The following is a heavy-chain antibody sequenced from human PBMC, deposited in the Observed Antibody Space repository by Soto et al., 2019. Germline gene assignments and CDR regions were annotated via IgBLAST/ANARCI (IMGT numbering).Heavy chain of an antibody. CDR1: GFTFSSYG. J-gene: IGHJ6*03. CDR2: ISYDGSNK. CDR3: AKDRGSRLRHLGTADYYYYYMDV. V-gene: IGHV3-30*18. Sequence: QVQLVESGGGVVQPGRSLRLSCAASGFTFSSYGMHWVRQAPGKGLEWVAVISYDGSNKYYAYSVKGRFTISRDNSKHTMYLQMNRLRAEDKAVYYCAKDRGSRLRHLGTADYYYYYMDVWGKGTTVTVAS. D-gene: IGHD5-12*01.